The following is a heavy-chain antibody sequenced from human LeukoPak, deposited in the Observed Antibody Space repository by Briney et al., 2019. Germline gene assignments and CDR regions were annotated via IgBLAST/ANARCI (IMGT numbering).Heavy chain of an antibody. CDR3: ARDGSRGNWNPSGFDP. V-gene: IGHV1-18*01. J-gene: IGHJ5*02. CDR1: GYTFTSYG. Sequence: ASVKVSCKASGYTFTSYGISWVRQAPGQGLEWMGWISAYNGNTNYAQKLQGRVTMTTDTSTSTAYMELRSLRSDDTAVYYCARDGSRGNWNPSGFDPWGQGTLVTVSS. D-gene: IGHD1-20*01. CDR2: ISAYNGNT.